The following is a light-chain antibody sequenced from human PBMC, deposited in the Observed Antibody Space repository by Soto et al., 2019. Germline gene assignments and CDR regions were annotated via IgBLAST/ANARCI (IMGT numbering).Light chain of an antibody. J-gene: IGKJ1*01. Sequence: DIQMTQSPSTLSASVGDRVTVTCRASQSISSWFAWYQQKPGKAPKLLIYKASSLESGVPSRFSGSGSGTEFTLTISSLHPDDFATYYCQQYNSYPVTFGQGTKVEIK. CDR2: KAS. V-gene: IGKV1-5*03. CDR3: QQYNSYPVT. CDR1: QSISSW.